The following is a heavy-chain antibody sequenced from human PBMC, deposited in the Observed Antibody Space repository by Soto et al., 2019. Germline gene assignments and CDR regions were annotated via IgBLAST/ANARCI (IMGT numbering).Heavy chain of an antibody. V-gene: IGHV1-69*13. CDR2: IIPIFGTA. CDR1: GGTFSSYA. CDR3: ARSHVPTLEPSYYFDY. J-gene: IGHJ4*02. D-gene: IGHD1-1*01. Sequence: SVKVSCKASGGTFSSYAISWVRQAPVQGLEWMGGIIPIFGTANYAQKFQGRVTITADESTSTAYMELSSLRSEDTAVYYCARSHVPTLEPSYYFDYWGQGTLVTVSS.